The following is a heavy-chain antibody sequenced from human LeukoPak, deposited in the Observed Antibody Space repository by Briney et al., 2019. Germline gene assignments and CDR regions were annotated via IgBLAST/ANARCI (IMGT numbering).Heavy chain of an antibody. V-gene: IGHV4-4*02. CDR2: IYHSGST. J-gene: IGHJ6*03. CDR1: GVSISSSNW. CDR3: ARGAVAGLYYYYYYMDV. Sequence: PSETLSLTCAVSGVSISSSNWWNWVRQPPGKGLEWIGEIYHSGSTNYNPSLKSRVTISVDKSKNQFSLKLSSVTAADTAVYYCARGAVAGLYYYYYYMDVWGKGTTVTVSS. D-gene: IGHD6-19*01.